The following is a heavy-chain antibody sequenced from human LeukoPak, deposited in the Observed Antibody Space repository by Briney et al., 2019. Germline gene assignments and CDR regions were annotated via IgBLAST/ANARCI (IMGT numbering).Heavy chain of an antibody. CDR2: IYYSGST. Sequence: PSETLSLTCTVSGGPISSYYWSWIRQPPGKGLEWIGYIYYSGSTNYNPSLKSRVTISVDTSKNQFSLKLSSVTAADTAVYYCARLSYDFWSGYYKAFDYWGQGTLVTVSS. CDR3: ARLSYDFWSGYYKAFDY. D-gene: IGHD3-3*01. J-gene: IGHJ4*02. V-gene: IGHV4-59*08. CDR1: GGPISSYY.